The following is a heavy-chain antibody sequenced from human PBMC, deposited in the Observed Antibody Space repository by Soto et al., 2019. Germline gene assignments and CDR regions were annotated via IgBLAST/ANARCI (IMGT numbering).Heavy chain of an antibody. Sequence: GGSLRLSCAASGFTFDDYGMSWVRQAPGKGLEWVSGINWNGGSTGYADSVKGRFTISRDNAKNSLYLQMNSLRAEDTALYHCARAWGTCGGDCYDAQPFDPWGQGTLVTVSS. D-gene: IGHD2-21*01. J-gene: IGHJ5*02. V-gene: IGHV3-20*01. CDR1: GFTFDDYG. CDR2: INWNGGST. CDR3: ARAWGTCGGDCYDAQPFDP.